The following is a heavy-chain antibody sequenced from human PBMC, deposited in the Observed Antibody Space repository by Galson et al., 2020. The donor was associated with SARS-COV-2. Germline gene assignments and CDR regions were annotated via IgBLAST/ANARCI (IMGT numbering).Heavy chain of an antibody. CDR2: TFYRSKWYT. Sequence: SQTLSLTCAISGDSVSSNSGAWSWIRQSPSRGLEWLGTTFYRSKWYTDYARSLQSRMTITPDTSKNQVSLQLNSVTPEDTAVYYCARDWDGRVFHIWGQGTKVTVSS. CDR3: ARDWDGRVFHI. D-gene: IGHD1-26*01. J-gene: IGHJ3*02. CDR1: GDSVSSNSGA. V-gene: IGHV6-1*01.